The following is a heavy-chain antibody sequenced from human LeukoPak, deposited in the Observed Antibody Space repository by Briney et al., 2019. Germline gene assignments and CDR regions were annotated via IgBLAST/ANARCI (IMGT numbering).Heavy chain of an antibody. CDR1: GGTFSSYG. J-gene: IGHJ5*02. D-gene: IGHD3-16*01. Sequence: SVKVSCKGSGGTFSSYGFSWIRQAPGQGLEWMGGIIPIFGTANYAQKFQGRVTITTDESTTIVYMELSSLRSEDSAVYFCARDGGIGDNWFDPWGQGTLVTVSS. V-gene: IGHV1-69*05. CDR3: ARDGGIGDNWFDP. CDR2: IIPIFGTA.